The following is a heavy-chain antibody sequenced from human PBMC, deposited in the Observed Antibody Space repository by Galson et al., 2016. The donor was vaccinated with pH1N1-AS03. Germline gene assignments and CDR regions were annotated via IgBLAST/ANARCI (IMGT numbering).Heavy chain of an antibody. CDR3: ARVSAGLTGYYYAMDV. CDR1: GYTFTSYY. CDR2: IKPSDGNT. D-gene: IGHD4/OR15-4a*01. V-gene: IGHV1-46*01. Sequence: SVKVSCKASGYTFTSYYIHWVRQTPGQGREWMGIIKPSDGNTNYEQRFQGRVTMTRDTSTSTVYMELSSLRSDDTAVYYCARVSAGLTGYYYAMDVWGQGTTVTVSS. J-gene: IGHJ6*02.